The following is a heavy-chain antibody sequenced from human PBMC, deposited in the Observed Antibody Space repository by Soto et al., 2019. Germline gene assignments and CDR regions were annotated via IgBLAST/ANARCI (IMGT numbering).Heavy chain of an antibody. CDR3: ARSTRRNSSRWYSSVGSAFDI. Sequence: GGSLRLSCAASGFTFTSYWMNWVRQAPWKGLEWEANIKQAGSEKYYVDSVKGRFTISRDNAKNSLYLQKNSLRAEDTAVYYRARSTRRNSSRWYSSVGSAFDIWGQGTMVTVSS. V-gene: IGHV3-7*01. J-gene: IGHJ3*02. D-gene: IGHD6-13*01. CDR2: IKQAGSEK. CDR1: GFTFTSYW.